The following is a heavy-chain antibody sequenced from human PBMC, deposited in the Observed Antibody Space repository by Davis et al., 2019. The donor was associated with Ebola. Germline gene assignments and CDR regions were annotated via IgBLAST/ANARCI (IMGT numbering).Heavy chain of an antibody. CDR1: GYTFTSYG. Sequence: ASVKVSCKASGYTFTSYGISWVRQAPGQGLEWMGWISAYNGNTNYAQKLQGRVTMTTDTSTSTAYMELRSLRSDDTAVYYCARDLWQWGNYGMDVWGKGTTVTVSS. V-gene: IGHV1-18*01. CDR3: ARDLWQWGNYGMDV. J-gene: IGHJ6*04. D-gene: IGHD6-19*01. CDR2: ISAYNGNT.